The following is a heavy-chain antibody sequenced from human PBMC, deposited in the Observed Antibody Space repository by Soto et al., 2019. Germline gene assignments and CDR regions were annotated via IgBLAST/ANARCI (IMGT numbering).Heavy chain of an antibody. CDR2: IKHSGST. Sequence: QVQLQQWGAGLLKPSETLSLTCAVYGGSFSGYYWSWIRQPPGKGLEWIGEIKHSGSTNYNPSLKSRVTISVDTSKNQFSLKLSSVTAADTAVYYCARGTGVTGAYYYYMDVRGKGTTVTVSS. V-gene: IGHV4-34*01. J-gene: IGHJ6*03. CDR3: ARGTGVTGAYYYYMDV. D-gene: IGHD1-26*01. CDR1: GGSFSGYY.